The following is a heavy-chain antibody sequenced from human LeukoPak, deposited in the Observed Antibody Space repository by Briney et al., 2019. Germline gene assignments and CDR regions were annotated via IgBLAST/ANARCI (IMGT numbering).Heavy chain of an antibody. V-gene: IGHV3-21*01. D-gene: IGHD3-22*01. CDR3: AGGSDYYDSSGYYQANHGMDV. CDR1: GFTFSSYS. Sequence: GGSLRLSCAASGFTFSSYSMNWVRQAPGKGLEWVSSISSSSYIYYADSVKGRFTISRDNAKNSLYLQMNSLRAEDTAVYYCAGGSDYYDSSGYYQANHGMDVWGQGTTVTVSS. CDR2: ISSSSYI. J-gene: IGHJ6*02.